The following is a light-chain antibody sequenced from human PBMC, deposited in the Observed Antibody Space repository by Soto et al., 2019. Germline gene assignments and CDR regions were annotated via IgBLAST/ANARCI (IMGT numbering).Light chain of an antibody. J-gene: IGLJ1*01. V-gene: IGLV1-40*01. Sequence: QSVLTQPPSVSGAPGQRVTISCTGSDSSIGAGYDVHWYQQLPGTPPKVLIYGNSNRPSGVPDRFSASKSGTSASLAITGLQAEDEADYYCQSYDMSLNNHVFGTGTKLTVL. CDR2: GNS. CDR3: QSYDMSLNNHV. CDR1: DSSIGAGYD.